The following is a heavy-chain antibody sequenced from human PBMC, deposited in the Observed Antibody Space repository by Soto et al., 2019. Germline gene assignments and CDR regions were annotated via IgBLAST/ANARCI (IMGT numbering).Heavy chain of an antibody. Sequence: QMQLQESGPGLVKPSETLSLTCTVSGGSISTSRYYWGWIRQPPGKGLEWIGSIFYSGTTYYNPSRKIRVTISVDTSKNPFSLKLTSVTAADTAVYYCARRVGSGCWYFDLWGRGTLVTVSS. CDR1: GGSISTSRYY. V-gene: IGHV4-39*01. J-gene: IGHJ2*01. D-gene: IGHD3-10*01. CDR2: IFYSGTT. CDR3: ARRVGSGCWYFDL.